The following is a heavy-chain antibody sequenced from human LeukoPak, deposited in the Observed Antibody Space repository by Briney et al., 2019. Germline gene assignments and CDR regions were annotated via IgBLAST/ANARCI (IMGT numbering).Heavy chain of an antibody. V-gene: IGHV4-30-2*01. J-gene: IGHJ3*02. D-gene: IGHD2/OR15-2a*01. Sequence: SQTLSLTCTVSGGSISSGGYYWSWIRQPPGKGLEWIGYIYHSGSTYYNPSLKSRVTISVDRSKNQFSLKLSSVTAADTAVYYCVRPSTYFDFDIWGQGTMVTVSS. CDR2: IYHSGST. CDR1: GGSISSGGYY. CDR3: VRPSTYFDFDI.